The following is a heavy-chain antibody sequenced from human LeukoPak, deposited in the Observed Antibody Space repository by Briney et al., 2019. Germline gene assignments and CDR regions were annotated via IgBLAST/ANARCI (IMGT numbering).Heavy chain of an antibody. V-gene: IGHV4-34*01. Sequence: SETLSLTRVVSGGSFSAHYWSWIREPPGMGLEWIGEINHSGSTNYNPSLKSRVTMSVDTSKNQFSLKLSSVNAADTAVYYCARYFTFDSSGYYYTFDYWGQGTLVTVSS. D-gene: IGHD3-22*01. J-gene: IGHJ4*02. CDR1: GGSFSAHY. CDR3: ARYFTFDSSGYYYTFDY. CDR2: INHSGST.